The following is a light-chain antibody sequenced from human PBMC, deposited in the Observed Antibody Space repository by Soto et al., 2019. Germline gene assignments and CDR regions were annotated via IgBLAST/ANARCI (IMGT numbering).Light chain of an antibody. J-gene: IGKJ2*01. CDR2: WAS. V-gene: IGKV4-1*01. CDR1: QSVLYSSNNKNY. CDR3: QQYYNTPYT. Sequence: DIVMTQSPDSLAVSLGERATINCKSSQSVLYSSNNKNYLAWYQQKPGQPPKLPIYWASIRESGVPDRFSGSGSGTDFTLTISSLQAEDVAVYYCQQYYNTPYTFGQGTKLEIK.